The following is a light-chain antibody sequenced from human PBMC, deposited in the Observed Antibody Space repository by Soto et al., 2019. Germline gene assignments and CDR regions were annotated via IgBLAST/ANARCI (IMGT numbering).Light chain of an antibody. CDR2: ATT. Sequence: AVGTQEPSLTVSQGGAVTPTCGSSTGAVTNGHYPSWFQQKPRHAPSTLIYATTNRHSWTPARFSGSLLGGKAALTLPGAPPEDEAEYYCLLSYNGPYVFGTGSKVTVL. CDR3: LLSYNGPYV. CDR1: TGAVTNGHY. V-gene: IGLV7-46*01. J-gene: IGLJ1*01.